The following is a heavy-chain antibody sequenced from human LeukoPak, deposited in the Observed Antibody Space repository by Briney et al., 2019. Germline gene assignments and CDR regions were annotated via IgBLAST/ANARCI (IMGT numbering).Heavy chain of an antibody. J-gene: IGHJ4*02. CDR1: GFAFSSYA. CDR2: MSYDEKYK. V-gene: IGHV3-30*04. Sequence: PGGSLRLSCAASGFAFSSYAMSWVRQAPGKGLEWVAVMSYDEKYKIYADSVRGRFTISRDISKNTVYLQMDNLRPEDTAVYYCARDARLYKWELLAYWGQGTLVTVSS. CDR3: ARDARLYKWELLAY. D-gene: IGHD4-23*01.